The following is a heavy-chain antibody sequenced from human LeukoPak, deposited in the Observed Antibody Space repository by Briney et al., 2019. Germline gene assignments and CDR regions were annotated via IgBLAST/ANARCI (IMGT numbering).Heavy chain of an antibody. CDR1: GFTLTSYA. J-gene: IGHJ4*02. CDR2: IIGSVHST. V-gene: IGHV3-23*01. CDR3: AKELDSSGYFDY. Sequence: PGGSLRLSCAASGFTLTSYAMSWVRQAPGKGLEWVSAIIGSVHSTYYADSVKGRFTISRDNSKNTLYLQMNSLRAEDTAVYYCAKELDSSGYFDYWGQGTLVTVSS. D-gene: IGHD3-22*01.